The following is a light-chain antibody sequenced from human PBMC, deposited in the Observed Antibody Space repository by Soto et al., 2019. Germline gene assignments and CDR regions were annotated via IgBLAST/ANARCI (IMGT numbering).Light chain of an antibody. CDR2: SAS. CDR1: QSINRH. Sequence: DTQMTQSPSSLSASVGDRVTVICRASQSINRHLNWYQQEPGKAPKLLIYSASTLHSGVPSRFSGSGSGTEFTLTISSLQPDDFATYYCQQSDSIPPTFGGGTKVEIK. CDR3: QQSDSIPPT. V-gene: IGKV1-39*01. J-gene: IGKJ4*01.